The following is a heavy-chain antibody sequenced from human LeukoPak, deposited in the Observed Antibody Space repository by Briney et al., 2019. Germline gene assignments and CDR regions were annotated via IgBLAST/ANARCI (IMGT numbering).Heavy chain of an antibody. J-gene: IGHJ4*02. CDR1: GYTLTELS. V-gene: IGHV1-24*01. CDR3: ARDCSSTSCLDY. D-gene: IGHD2-2*01. CDR2: FDPEDGET. Sequence: ASVKVSCKVSGYTLTELSMHWVRQAPGKGLEWMGGFDPEDGETIYAQKFQGRVTMTEDTSTDTAYMELSSLRSEDTAVYYCARDCSSTSCLDYWGQGTLVTVSS.